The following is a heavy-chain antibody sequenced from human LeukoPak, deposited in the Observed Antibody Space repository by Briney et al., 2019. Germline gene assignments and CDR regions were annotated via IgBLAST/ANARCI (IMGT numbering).Heavy chain of an antibody. V-gene: IGHV4-4*07. CDR2: IYSSGST. CDR3: ARLRLIVLMVYARGNAFDI. CDR1: GGSINSYY. Sequence: PSETLSLTCTVSGGSINSYYWSWIRQPAGKGLAWIGRIYSSGSTNYNPSLKSRVSMSVDTSKNQFSLKLTSVTAADTAVYYCARLRLIVLMVYARGNAFDIWGQGTMVTVSS. D-gene: IGHD2-8*01. J-gene: IGHJ3*02.